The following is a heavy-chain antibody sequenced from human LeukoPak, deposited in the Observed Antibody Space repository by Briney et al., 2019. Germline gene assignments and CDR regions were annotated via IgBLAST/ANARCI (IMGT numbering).Heavy chain of an antibody. D-gene: IGHD4-17*01. Sequence: SVKVSCKASGGTFSSYAISWVRQAPGQGLEWMRGIIPIFGTANYAQKFQGRVTITADESTSTAYMELSSLRSEDTAMYYCATADYGDYVAAGGAFDYWGQGTLVTVSS. CDR2: IIPIFGTA. CDR1: GGTFSSYA. J-gene: IGHJ4*02. CDR3: ATADYGDYVAAGGAFDY. V-gene: IGHV1-69*01.